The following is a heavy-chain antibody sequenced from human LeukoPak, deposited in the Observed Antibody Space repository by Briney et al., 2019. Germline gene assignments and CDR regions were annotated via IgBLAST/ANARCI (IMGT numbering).Heavy chain of an antibody. Sequence: GGCLRLSCAASGFTFSSYDMHWVRQATGKGLEWVSAIGTAGDTYYPGSVKGRFTISRENAKNSLYLQMNSLRAGDTAVYYCARVRKYSGYYSWYFDLWGRGTLVTVSS. D-gene: IGHD5-12*01. V-gene: IGHV3-13*01. CDR3: ARVRKYSGYYSWYFDL. J-gene: IGHJ2*01. CDR1: GFTFSSYD. CDR2: IGTAGDT.